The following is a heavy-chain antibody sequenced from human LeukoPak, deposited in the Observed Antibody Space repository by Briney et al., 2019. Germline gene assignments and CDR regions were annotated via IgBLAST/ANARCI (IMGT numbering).Heavy chain of an antibody. D-gene: IGHD6-19*01. V-gene: IGHV1-24*01. CDR2: LDSKDGET. J-gene: IGHJ5*02. Sequence: ASVKVSCKVSGYTLTELSIHWVRQAPGKGLEWMGGLDSKDGETTYAQKFQGRVTMTEDTSIDTAFMELSSLRSEDTAVYYCARGGQWLVHGLGHWGQGTLVTVSS. CDR3: ARGGQWLVHGLGH. CDR1: GYTLTELS.